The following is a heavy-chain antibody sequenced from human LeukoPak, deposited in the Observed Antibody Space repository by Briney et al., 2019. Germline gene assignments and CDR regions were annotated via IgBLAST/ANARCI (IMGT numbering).Heavy chain of an antibody. CDR2: SRNKAKSYTT. V-gene: IGHV3-72*01. J-gene: IGHJ6*02. CDR3: ARVSAGCGGDCSPYYYYGMDV. Sequence: PGGSLRLSCAVSGFTFGDHFLDWVRQAPGKGLEWVGRSRNKAKSYTTEYAASVKGRFTISRDDSKNSLYLQMDSLRAEDTAVYYCARVSAGCGGDCSPYYYYGMDVWGQGTTVTVSS. CDR1: GFTFGDHF. D-gene: IGHD2-21*02.